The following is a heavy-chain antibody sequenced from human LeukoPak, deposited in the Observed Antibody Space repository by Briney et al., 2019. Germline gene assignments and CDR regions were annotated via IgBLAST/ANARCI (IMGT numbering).Heavy chain of an antibody. CDR1: VYTFASYG. Sequence: GAGVNVSRKASVYTFASYGSSGVRQAPGQGREWMGWISAYNGKTNNAQKLQGRVTMTTDTSTSTAYMELRSQRSDDTAVDYCARDQAGTTGNWFDPWGQGTLVTVSS. CDR3: ARDQAGTTGNWFDP. J-gene: IGHJ5*02. D-gene: IGHD1-1*01. V-gene: IGHV1-18*04. CDR2: ISAYNGKT.